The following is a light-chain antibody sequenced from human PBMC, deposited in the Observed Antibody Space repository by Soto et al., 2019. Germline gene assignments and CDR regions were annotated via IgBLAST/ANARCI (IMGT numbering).Light chain of an antibody. J-gene: IGKJ3*01. CDR2: AAS. Sequence: DVQMTQSPSSVSASVGDRVTITCRASQGISTWVAWYQQKPGKAPKLLIYAASSLQSGVPSRFSGSASGTDFTLSISSLQPEDFATYYCQQANSFPFTFGPGTKVDIK. V-gene: IGKV1-12*02. CDR3: QQANSFPFT. CDR1: QGISTW.